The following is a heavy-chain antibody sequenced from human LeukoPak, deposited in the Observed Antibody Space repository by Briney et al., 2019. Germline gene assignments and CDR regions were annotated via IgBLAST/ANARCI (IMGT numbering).Heavy chain of an antibody. CDR3: AGRYCSSTSCYVGY. Sequence: GGSLRLSCAASGFTFSSYAMSWVRQAPGKGLEWVSAISGSGGSTYYADSVKGRFTISRDNSKNTLYLQMNSLRAEDTAVYYCAGRYCSSTSCYVGYWGRGTLVTVSS. J-gene: IGHJ4*02. CDR2: ISGSGGST. D-gene: IGHD2-2*01. CDR1: GFTFSSYA. V-gene: IGHV3-23*01.